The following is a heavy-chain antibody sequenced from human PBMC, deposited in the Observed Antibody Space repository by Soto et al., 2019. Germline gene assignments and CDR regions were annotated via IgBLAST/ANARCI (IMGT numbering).Heavy chain of an antibody. CDR3: ARGFGRSHFDH. CDR2: FHYSGST. J-gene: IGHJ4*02. D-gene: IGHD3-16*01. CDR1: GGSISSRDSY. Sequence: KPSETLSLTCTVSGGSISSRDSYWGWICQPPGKGLEWIGSFHYSGSTYYNPSLKSRVTISVDTSKNQLSLRVTSVTAADTAVYYCARGFGRSHFDHWGQGTLVTVPQ. V-gene: IGHV4-39*01.